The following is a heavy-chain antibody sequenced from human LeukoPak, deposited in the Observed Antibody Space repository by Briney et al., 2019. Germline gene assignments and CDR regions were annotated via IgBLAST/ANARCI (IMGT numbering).Heavy chain of an antibody. J-gene: IGHJ3*01. CDR1: SGSISSYY. D-gene: IGHD3-3*01. CDR2: IYYSGNT. CDR3: ARPKLFFANDLSTFDL. V-gene: IGHV4-59*01. Sequence: PSETLSHTCTVPSGSISSYYWSWIRQSPGKGLEWLGFIYYSGNTNYNPSLKSRVTISIDTSKNQFSLKLSSVTAADTAVYYCARPKLFFANDLSTFDLWGQGTMVIASS.